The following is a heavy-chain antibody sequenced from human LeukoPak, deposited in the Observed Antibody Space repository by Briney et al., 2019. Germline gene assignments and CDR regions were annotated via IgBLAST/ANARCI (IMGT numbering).Heavy chain of an antibody. CDR2: ISRNTGTI. Sequence: GGSLRLSCTASGFTFTDSSMNWVRQAPGKGLEWVSYISRNTGTIYYADSVKGRFTISRDNAKNSLYLQMNTLGDEDTAVYYCARDLSYAFDIWGQGTKVTVSS. CDR3: ARDLSYAFDI. V-gene: IGHV3-48*02. CDR1: GFTFTDSS. J-gene: IGHJ3*02.